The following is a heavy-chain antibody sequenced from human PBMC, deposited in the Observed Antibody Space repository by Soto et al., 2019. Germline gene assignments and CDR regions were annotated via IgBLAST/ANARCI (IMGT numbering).Heavy chain of an antibody. V-gene: IGHV3-30*18. D-gene: IGHD6-19*01. CDR3: AKDSSSGWYDY. Sequence: QVQLVESGGGVVQPGRSLRLSCAASGFSFSSYGMRWVRQAPGKGLEWVAVISYDGSNKYYADSVKGRFTISRDNPKNTLYLQMNSLRAEDTAVYYCAKDSSSGWYDYWGQGTLVTVSS. CDR1: GFSFSSYG. CDR2: ISYDGSNK. J-gene: IGHJ4*02.